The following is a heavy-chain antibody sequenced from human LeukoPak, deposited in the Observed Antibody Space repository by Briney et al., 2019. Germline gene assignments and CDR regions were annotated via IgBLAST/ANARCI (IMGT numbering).Heavy chain of an antibody. Sequence: GRSLRLSCAASGFTFSSYAMHWVRQAPGKGLEWVAVISYDGSNKYYADSVKGRFTISRDNSKNTLYLQMNSLRAGDTAVYYCARDLTPYGPPFDYWGQGTLVTVSS. V-gene: IGHV3-30-3*01. CDR2: ISYDGSNK. CDR1: GFTFSSYA. D-gene: IGHD1-14*01. J-gene: IGHJ4*02. CDR3: ARDLTPYGPPFDY.